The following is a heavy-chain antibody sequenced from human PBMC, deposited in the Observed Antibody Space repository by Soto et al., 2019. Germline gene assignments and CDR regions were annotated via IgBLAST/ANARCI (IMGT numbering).Heavy chain of an antibody. J-gene: IGHJ5*02. CDR1: GGTFSSYA. CDR3: ARDAGGNLGDNWFDP. D-gene: IGHD2-15*01. CDR2: IIPIFGTA. V-gene: IGHV1-69*12. Sequence: QVQLVQSGAEVKKPGSSVKVSCKASGGTFSSYAISWVRQAPGQGLEWMGGIIPIFGTANYAQKFQGRVTMTAGEATSTARMELSGMRSEETAGYYCARDAGGNLGDNWFDPWGQGTLVTVSS.